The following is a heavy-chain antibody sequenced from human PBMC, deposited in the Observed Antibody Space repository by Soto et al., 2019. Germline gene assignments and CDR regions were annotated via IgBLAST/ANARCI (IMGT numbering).Heavy chain of an antibody. CDR3: ARGTGFWGTSWHRWLDP. CDR2: INHSGST. D-gene: IGHD2-2*01. J-gene: IGHJ5*02. Sequence: PSESLSLTCAVYGGSFSGYYWSWIRQPPGKGLEWIGEINHSGSTNYNPSLKSRVTISVDTSKNQFSLKLSSVTAADTAVYYCARGTGFWGTSWHRWLDPWGQGTLVTVSS. CDR1: GGSFSGYY. V-gene: IGHV4-34*01.